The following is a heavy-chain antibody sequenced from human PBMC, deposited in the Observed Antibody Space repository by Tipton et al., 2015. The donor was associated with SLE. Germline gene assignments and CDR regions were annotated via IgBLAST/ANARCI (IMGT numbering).Heavy chain of an antibody. D-gene: IGHD2-15*01. V-gene: IGHV3-23*01. CDR1: GFTFRSYA. Sequence: SLRLSCAASGFTFRSYAMSWVRQAPGKGLEWVSAISGSGGSTYYADSVKGRFTISRDDSKNTLYLQMNSLRAEDTAVYYCAKWAVVVVVAATGPFDYWGQGTLVTVSS. J-gene: IGHJ4*02. CDR3: AKWAVVVVVAATGPFDY. CDR2: ISGSGGST.